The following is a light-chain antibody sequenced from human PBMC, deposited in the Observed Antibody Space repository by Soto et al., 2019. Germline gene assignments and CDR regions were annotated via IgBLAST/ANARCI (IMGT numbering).Light chain of an antibody. CDR3: TSYTSASTYV. J-gene: IGLJ1*01. Sequence: ALTKPASVSGLPGQSIAISCTGTSSDVGGHDSVSWYQQHPGKAPKLMIYNVSNRPSGVSNRFSGSKSGNTASLTISGLLAEDEADYFCTSYTSASTYVFGAGTKVTVL. V-gene: IGLV2-14*01. CDR1: SSDVGGHDS. CDR2: NVS.